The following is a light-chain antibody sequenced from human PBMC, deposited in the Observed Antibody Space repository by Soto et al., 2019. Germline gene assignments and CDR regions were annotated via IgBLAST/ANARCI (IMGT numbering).Light chain of an antibody. Sequence: VIWMTQSPSLLSASTGDRVTISCGMSQGISSYLAWYQQKPGKAPELLIYAASTLQSGVPSRFSGSGSGTDFTLTISCLQSEDFATYYCQQYYSFPWTFGQGTKVDI. CDR3: QQYYSFPWT. V-gene: IGKV1D-8*01. CDR2: AAS. CDR1: QGISSY. J-gene: IGKJ1*01.